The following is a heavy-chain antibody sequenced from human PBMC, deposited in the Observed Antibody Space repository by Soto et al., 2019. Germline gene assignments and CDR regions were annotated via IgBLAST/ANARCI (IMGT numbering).Heavy chain of an antibody. CDR3: AREAAQVYYYYMDV. Sequence: PGGSLRLSCAASGFTFSSYSMNWVRQAPGKGLEWVSSISSSSSYIYYADSVKGRFTISRDNAKNSLYLQMNSLRAEDTAVYYCAREAAQVYYYYMDVWGKGTTVTVSS. V-gene: IGHV3-21*01. CDR2: ISSSSSYI. J-gene: IGHJ6*03. CDR1: GFTFSSYS. D-gene: IGHD6-6*01.